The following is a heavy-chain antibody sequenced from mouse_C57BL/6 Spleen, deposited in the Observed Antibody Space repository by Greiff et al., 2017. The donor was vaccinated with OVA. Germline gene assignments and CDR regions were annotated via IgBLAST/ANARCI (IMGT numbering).Heavy chain of an antibody. D-gene: IGHD1-1*01. CDR2: IYPGDGDT. Sequence: QVQLQQSGPELVKPGASVKISCKASGYAFSSSWMNWVKQRPGKGLEWIGRIYPGDGDTNYNGKFKGKATLTADKSSSTAYMQLSSLTSEDSAVYFCARGNYGSTTDVWGTGTTVTVSS. CDR3: ARGNYGSTTDV. CDR1: GYAFSSSW. V-gene: IGHV1-82*01. J-gene: IGHJ1*03.